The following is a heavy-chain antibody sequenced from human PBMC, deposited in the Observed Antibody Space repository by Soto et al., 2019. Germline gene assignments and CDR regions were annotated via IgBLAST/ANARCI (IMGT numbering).Heavy chain of an antibody. J-gene: IGHJ4*02. CDR2: IYYTEGT. V-gene: IGHV4-39*01. CDR1: GGSISSSNYY. Sequence: SETLSLTCTVSGGSISSSNYYWAWIRQPPGKGLEWIGNIYYTEGTYYNPSVKSRVTISVDTSKNQVSLKLFSVTAADTAVYYCVSAAKWELLFDYWGQGTLVTVSS. D-gene: IGHD1-26*01. CDR3: VSAAKWELLFDY.